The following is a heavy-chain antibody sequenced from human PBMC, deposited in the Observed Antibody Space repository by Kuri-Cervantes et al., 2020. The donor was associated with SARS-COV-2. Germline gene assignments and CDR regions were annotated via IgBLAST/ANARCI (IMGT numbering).Heavy chain of an antibody. V-gene: IGHV4-61*01. Sequence: GSLRLSCTVSGDPMSSGNYYWSWIRQPPGKGLEWIGYIYYSGSTNYNPSLKSRVTITVDTSKNQFSLKLSSVTAADTAVYYCARSGSYPYYYYYMDVWGKGTTVTVSS. J-gene: IGHJ6*03. CDR1: GDPMSSGNYY. D-gene: IGHD1-26*01. CDR3: ARSGSYPYYYYYMDV. CDR2: IYYSGST.